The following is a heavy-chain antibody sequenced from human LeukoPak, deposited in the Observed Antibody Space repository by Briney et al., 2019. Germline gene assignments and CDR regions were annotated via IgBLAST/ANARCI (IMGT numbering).Heavy chain of an antibody. J-gene: IGHJ4*02. CDR2: INWNGGST. CDR1: GFALDDYG. V-gene: IGHV3-20*04. Sequence: GGSLRLSCAASGFALDDYGMRWVCQAPRKGLEWVSGINWNGGSTGYADSVKGRFTISRDNAKNSLYLQMNSLRAEDTALYYCARVDLGSSVGNDYWGQGTLVTVSS. D-gene: IGHD6-6*01. CDR3: ARVDLGSSVGNDY.